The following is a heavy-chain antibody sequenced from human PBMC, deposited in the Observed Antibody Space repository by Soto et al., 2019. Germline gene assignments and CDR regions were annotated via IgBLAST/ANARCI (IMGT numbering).Heavy chain of an antibody. CDR1: GYTFTTYY. D-gene: IGHD1-7*01. V-gene: IGHV1-46*01. CDR3: ARDLIRTYYYGMDV. Sequence: ASVKVSCKASGYTFTTYYVHWVRQAPGQGLEWMGIINPKGGSTTYARNFQGRVTLTRDTSTSTIYMELNSLRAEDTAVYYCARDLIRTYYYGMDVWGQGTTVTVSS. CDR2: INPKGGST. J-gene: IGHJ6*02.